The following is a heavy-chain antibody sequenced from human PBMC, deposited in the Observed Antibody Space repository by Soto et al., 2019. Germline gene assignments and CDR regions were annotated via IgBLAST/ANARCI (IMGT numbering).Heavy chain of an antibody. J-gene: IGHJ4*02. D-gene: IGHD6-13*01. CDR1: GFIVSSSY. Sequence: DVQPVETGGGLIQPRGSLRLSCAASGFIVSSSYMSWVRQAPGKGLEWVSVIYSDGRTYYADSVKGRFTISRDNSKNTLYLQMNSLSAEDTAVYYCARCSGWYGQCYFDCWGQGTLVTVSS. CDR2: IYSDGRT. V-gene: IGHV3-53*02. CDR3: ARCSGWYGQCYFDC.